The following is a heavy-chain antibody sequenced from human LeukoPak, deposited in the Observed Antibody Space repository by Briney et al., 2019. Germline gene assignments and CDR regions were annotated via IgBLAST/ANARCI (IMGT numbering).Heavy chain of an antibody. CDR3: AREIAVAGTALDY. Sequence: ASVKVSCKASGYTFTGYYMHWVRQAPGQGLEWMGWINPNSGGTNYAQKFQGRITMTRDTSISTAYMELRSLRSDDTAVYYCAREIAVAGTALDYWGQGTLVTVSS. D-gene: IGHD6-19*01. J-gene: IGHJ4*02. CDR2: INPNSGGT. V-gene: IGHV1-2*02. CDR1: GYTFTGYY.